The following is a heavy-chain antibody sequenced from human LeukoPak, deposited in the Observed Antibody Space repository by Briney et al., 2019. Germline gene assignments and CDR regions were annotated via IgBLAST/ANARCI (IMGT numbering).Heavy chain of an antibody. V-gene: IGHV3-15*01. Sequence: GRSLRLSCAASRFTFSNAWMSWVRQAPGKGLEWVGRIKSKTDGGTTDYAAPVNGRFTISRDDSKDTLFLQMNSLKTEDTAVYYCTTDTYDSGVYYPQHWGHGTLVTVSS. CDR2: IKSKTDGGTT. D-gene: IGHD3-22*01. J-gene: IGHJ1*01. CDR1: RFTFSNAW. CDR3: TTDTYDSGVYYPQH.